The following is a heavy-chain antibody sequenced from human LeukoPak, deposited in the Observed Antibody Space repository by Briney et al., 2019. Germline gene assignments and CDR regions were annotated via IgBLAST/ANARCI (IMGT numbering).Heavy chain of an antibody. Sequence: GGSLRPSCAASGFTFSRYAMHWVRQAPGKGLESVSAISSNGGSTYYANSVKGRFTISRDNSKNTLYLQMGSLRAEDLAVYYCARDFGLTGKVDYWGQGTLVTVSS. J-gene: IGHJ4*02. CDR1: GFTFSRYA. D-gene: IGHD1-20*01. V-gene: IGHV3-64*01. CDR3: ARDFGLTGKVDY. CDR2: ISSNGGST.